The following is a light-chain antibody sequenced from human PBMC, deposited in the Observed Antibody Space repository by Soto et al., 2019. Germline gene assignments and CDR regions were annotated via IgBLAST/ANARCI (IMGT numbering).Light chain of an antibody. CDR3: HQYGSSPVIT. CDR2: GAS. CDR1: QSVSSSY. Sequence: EIVLTQSPGTLSLSPGERATLSCRASQSVSSSYLAWYQQKPGQTPRLLIYGASSRATGIPDRFRGSGSGTDFTLTISSLEPEDFAVYYCHQYGSSPVITFGPGTKVDIK. V-gene: IGKV3-20*01. J-gene: IGKJ3*01.